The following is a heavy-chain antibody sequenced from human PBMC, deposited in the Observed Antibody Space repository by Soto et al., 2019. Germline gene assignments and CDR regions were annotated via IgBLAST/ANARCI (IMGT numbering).Heavy chain of an antibody. CDR2: IYPGDSDT. CDR1: GYNFSNYW. V-gene: IGHV5-51*01. CDR3: TRKQYSGYDGSWFDP. J-gene: IGHJ5*02. D-gene: IGHD5-12*01. Sequence: GESLKISCQGSGYNFSNYWIAWVRQTPEKGLEWMGIIYPGDSDTTYSPSFQGQVTISADKSINTAYLQWSSLKASDTAIYYCTRKQYSGYDGSWFDPWGQGTLVTVSS.